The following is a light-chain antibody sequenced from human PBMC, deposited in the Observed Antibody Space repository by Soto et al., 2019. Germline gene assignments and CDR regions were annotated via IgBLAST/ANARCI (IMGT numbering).Light chain of an antibody. CDR3: QQYNSYSRT. CDR1: QSISSW. Sequence: DIPMTQSPSTLSASVGDRVTITCRASQSISSWLAWYQQKPGKAPKLLIYKASSLESGVPSRFSGSGSGTEFTITISSLQPDDFATYYCQQYNSYSRTFGQGTKVEIK. J-gene: IGKJ1*01. V-gene: IGKV1-5*03. CDR2: KAS.